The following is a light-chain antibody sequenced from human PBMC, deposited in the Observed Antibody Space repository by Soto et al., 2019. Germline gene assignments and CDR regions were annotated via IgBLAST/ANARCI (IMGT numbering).Light chain of an antibody. CDR1: QGISNY. J-gene: IGKJ3*01. CDR3: KKYNSALFT. V-gene: IGKV1-27*01. Sequence: DIQMTQSPSSLSASIGDRVTITCRASQGISNYLAWYQQKPGKVPKLLIYAASTLQSGIPSRFSGSGSGTDFTLTISSLQPEDVATYYCKKYNSALFTFGPGTKVDIK. CDR2: AAS.